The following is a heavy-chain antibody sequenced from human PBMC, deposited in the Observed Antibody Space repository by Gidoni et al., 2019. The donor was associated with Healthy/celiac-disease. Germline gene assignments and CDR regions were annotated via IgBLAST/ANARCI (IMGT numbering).Heavy chain of an antibody. CDR2: IYWDDDQ. Sequence: QITLKESGPTLVKPTQTLTLTCTFSGFSLSTSGVGVGWIRQPPGKALEWLALIYWDDDQRYSPSMKSMLTITKDTSKNQLVLTMTNRDPVDTATYYCAHCAYGGPHPWGQGTMVTVSS. CDR1: GFSLSTSGVG. J-gene: IGHJ3*01. D-gene: IGHD4-17*01. V-gene: IGHV2-5*02. CDR3: AHCAYGGPHP.